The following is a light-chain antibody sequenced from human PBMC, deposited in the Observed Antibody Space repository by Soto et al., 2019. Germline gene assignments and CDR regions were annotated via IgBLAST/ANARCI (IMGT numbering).Light chain of an antibody. CDR2: EVS. Sequence: QSALTQPASVSGSPGQSITISCTGTSSDVGNYNYVSWYQQHPAKAPKLMIFEVSNRPSGISSRFSGSKSGNTASLTISGLPAEDEADYYCSSYTSSSNYVFGPGTKVTV. V-gene: IGLV2-14*01. CDR1: SSDVGNYNY. CDR3: SSYTSSSNYV. J-gene: IGLJ1*01.